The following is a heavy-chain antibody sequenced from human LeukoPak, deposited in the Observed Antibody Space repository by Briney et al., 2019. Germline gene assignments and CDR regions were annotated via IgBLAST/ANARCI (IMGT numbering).Heavy chain of an antibody. D-gene: IGHD2-8*02. J-gene: IGHJ3*02. V-gene: IGHV4-34*01. Sequence: SETLSLTCAVYGGSFSGYFWSWFRQPPGKGLEWIGEINRSGSTNYNSSLSLKSRVTISVDTSKNQFSLKLSSVTAADTAVYYCARERGILRRDAFDIWGQGTMVTVSS. CDR1: GGSFSGYF. CDR3: ARERGILRRDAFDI. CDR2: INRSGST.